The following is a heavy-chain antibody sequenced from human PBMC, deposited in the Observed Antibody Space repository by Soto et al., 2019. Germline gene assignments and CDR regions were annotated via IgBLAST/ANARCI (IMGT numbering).Heavy chain of an antibody. Sequence: SETLSLTCTVSGGSISSGDYYWSWIRQPPGKGLEWIGYIYYSGSTYYNPSLKSRVTISVDTSKNQFSLKLSSVTAADTAVYYCASSYCGGDCYFSVGYYFDYWGQGTLVTVSS. J-gene: IGHJ4*02. CDR2: IYYSGST. CDR1: GGSISSGDYY. CDR3: ASSYCGGDCYFSVGYYFDY. V-gene: IGHV4-30-4*01. D-gene: IGHD2-21*02.